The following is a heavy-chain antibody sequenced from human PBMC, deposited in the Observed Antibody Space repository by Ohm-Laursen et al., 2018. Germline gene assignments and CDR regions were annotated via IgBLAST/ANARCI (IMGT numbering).Heavy chain of an antibody. CDR2: ISYDGSNK. CDR3: AKAYFPYSRGFYNWYFDL. Sequence: SLRLSCAASGFTFSSYGMHWVRQAPGKGLEWVAVISYDGSNKYYADSVKGRFTISRDNSKNMLYLQMNSLRAEDTAVYYCAKAYFPYSRGFYNWYFDLWGRGTLVTVSS. J-gene: IGHJ2*01. V-gene: IGHV3-30*18. CDR1: GFTFSSYG. D-gene: IGHD3-22*01.